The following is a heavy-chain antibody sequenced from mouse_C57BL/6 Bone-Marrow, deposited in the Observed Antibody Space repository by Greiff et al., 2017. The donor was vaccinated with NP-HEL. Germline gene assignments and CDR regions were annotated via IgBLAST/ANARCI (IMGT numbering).Heavy chain of an antibody. V-gene: IGHV5-4*01. D-gene: IGHD1-1*02. Sequence: EVQRVESGGGLVKPGGSLKLSCAASGFTFSSYAMSWVRQTPEKRLEWVATISDGGSYTYYPDNVKGRFTISRDNAKNNLYLQMSHLKSEDTAMYYCARDEEGGYYAMDYWGQGTSVTVSS. J-gene: IGHJ4*01. CDR3: ARDEEGGYYAMDY. CDR2: ISDGGSYT. CDR1: GFTFSSYA.